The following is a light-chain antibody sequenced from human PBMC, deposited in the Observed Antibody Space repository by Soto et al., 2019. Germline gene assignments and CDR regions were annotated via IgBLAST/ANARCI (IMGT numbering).Light chain of an antibody. CDR2: AAS. J-gene: IGKJ4*01. V-gene: IGKV1-9*01. CDR1: QGISSY. Sequence: DIQLTQSPSFLSASVGDGVTITCRASQGISSYLAWYQQKPGKAPKLLIYAASTLQSGVPSRFSGSGSGTEFTLTISSLQPEDFATYYCQQLNSYLALTFGGGTKVEIK. CDR3: QQLNSYLALT.